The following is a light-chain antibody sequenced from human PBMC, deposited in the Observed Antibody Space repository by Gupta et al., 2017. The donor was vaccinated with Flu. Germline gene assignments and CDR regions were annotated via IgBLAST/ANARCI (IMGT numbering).Light chain of an antibody. Sequence: DIQMTQSPSTLSASVGDRVTITCRASQSINSWLAWYQQKPGKALKLLIYKASTLESGVPSRFSDSGSGTEFTLTISSLQPDDFATYYCQQFHTYWTFGQGTKVEIK. CDR2: KAS. J-gene: IGKJ1*01. CDR1: QSINSW. CDR3: QQFHTYWT. V-gene: IGKV1-5*03.